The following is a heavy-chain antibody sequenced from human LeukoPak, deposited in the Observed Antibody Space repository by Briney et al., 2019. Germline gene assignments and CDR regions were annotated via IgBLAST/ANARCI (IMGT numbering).Heavy chain of an antibody. CDR3: ARAPPVMYYYDSSGTYYFDY. D-gene: IGHD3-22*01. V-gene: IGHV1-2*02. Sequence: ASVKVSCKASGYTFTGYYMHWVRRAPGQGLEWMGWINPNSGGTNYAQKFQGRVTMTRDTSISTAYMELSRLRSDDTAVCYCARAPPVMYYYDSSGTYYFDYRGQGTLVTVSS. CDR1: GYTFTGYY. J-gene: IGHJ4*02. CDR2: INPNSGGT.